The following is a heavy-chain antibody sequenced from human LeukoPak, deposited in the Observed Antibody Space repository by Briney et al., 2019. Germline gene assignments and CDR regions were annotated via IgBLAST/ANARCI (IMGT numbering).Heavy chain of an antibody. Sequence: PSETLSLTCTVSGGSISSGGYYWSWIRQHPGKGLEWIGYIYYSGSTYYNPSLKSRVTISVDTSKNQFSLKLSSVTAADTAVYYCARVPVRVNMAVAGSFDYWGQGTLVTASS. CDR3: ARVPVRVNMAVAGSFDY. D-gene: IGHD6-19*01. CDR1: GGSISSGGYY. CDR2: IYYSGST. J-gene: IGHJ4*02. V-gene: IGHV4-31*03.